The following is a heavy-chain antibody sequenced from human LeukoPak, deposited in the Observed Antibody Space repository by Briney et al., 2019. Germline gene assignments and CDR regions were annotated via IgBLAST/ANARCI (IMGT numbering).Heavy chain of an antibody. Sequence: SETLSLTCTVSGGSISSGGYYWSWIRQHPGEGLEWIGYIYYSGSTYYNPSLKSRVTISVDTSKNQFSLKLSSVTAADTAVYYCAREALGELSSFDYWGQGTLVTVSS. CDR2: IYYSGST. CDR3: AREALGELSSFDY. J-gene: IGHJ4*02. CDR1: GGSISSGGYY. V-gene: IGHV4-31*03. D-gene: IGHD3-16*02.